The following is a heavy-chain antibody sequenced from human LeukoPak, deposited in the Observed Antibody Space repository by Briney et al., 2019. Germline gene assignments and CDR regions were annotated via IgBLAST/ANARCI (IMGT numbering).Heavy chain of an antibody. V-gene: IGHV3-23*01. CDR1: GFTFSNYA. J-gene: IGHJ4*02. CDR3: AKGKGYYGSGSYPFDY. Sequence: GGSLRLSCAASGFTFSNYAMSWVRQAPGKGLEWVSAISGSGGSTYYADSVKGRFTISGDNSENTLNLQMNSLRAEDTAVYYCAKGKGYYGSGSYPFDYWAREPWSPSPQ. CDR2: ISGSGGST. D-gene: IGHD3-10*01.